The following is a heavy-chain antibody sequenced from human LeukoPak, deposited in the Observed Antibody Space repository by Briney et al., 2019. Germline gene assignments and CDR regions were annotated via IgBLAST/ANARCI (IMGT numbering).Heavy chain of an antibody. CDR2: ISGSGDNT. Sequence: GGSLRLSCAASGFTFSSYAMSWVRQVPGKGLEWVSVISGSGDNTYYADSVKGRFTISRDNSKNTLYLQMNSLRAEDTAVYYCAKDGALYYYYGMDVWGQGTTVTVSS. D-gene: IGHD3-10*01. CDR3: AKDGALYYYYGMDV. J-gene: IGHJ6*02. V-gene: IGHV3-23*01. CDR1: GFTFSSYA.